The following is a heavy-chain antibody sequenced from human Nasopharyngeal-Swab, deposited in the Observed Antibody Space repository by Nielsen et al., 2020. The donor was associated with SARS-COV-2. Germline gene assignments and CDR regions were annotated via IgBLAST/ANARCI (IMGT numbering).Heavy chain of an antibody. CDR1: GFTFSDYY. V-gene: IGHV3-11*06. Sequence: GESLKISCAASGFTFSDYYMSWIRHIPGKGLEWVSYISGSSSHTSYADSVKGRFTISRDNAKNSLYLQMNTLRAEDTAVYYCVRDVIATVTTPPDYWGQGTLVTVSS. CDR3: VRDVIATVTTPPDY. D-gene: IGHD4-17*01. CDR2: ISGSSSHT. J-gene: IGHJ4*02.